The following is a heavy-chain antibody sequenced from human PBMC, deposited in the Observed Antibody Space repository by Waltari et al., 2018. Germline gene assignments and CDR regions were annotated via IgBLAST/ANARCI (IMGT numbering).Heavy chain of an antibody. J-gene: IGHJ4*02. Sequence: VQLVESGGGLVKPGGSLRLSCAASGFTFSDYSMIWVRQAPGKGLEWVSTISISGNYIYYADSVRGRFTISRDNAKNSLHLQMNNLRADDTAMYYCVRDHWGPDYWGQGTLVTVSS. CDR1: GFTFSDYS. V-gene: IGHV3-21*02. D-gene: IGHD7-27*01. CDR2: ISISGNYI. CDR3: VRDHWGPDY.